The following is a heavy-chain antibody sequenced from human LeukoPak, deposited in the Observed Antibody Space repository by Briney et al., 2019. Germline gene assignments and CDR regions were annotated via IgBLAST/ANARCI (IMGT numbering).Heavy chain of an antibody. V-gene: IGHV1-8*01. CDR1: GYTFTSYD. D-gene: IGHD3-22*01. Sequence: ASVKVSCKASGYTFTSYDINWVRQATGQGLEWMGWMNPNSGNTGYAQKLQGRVTMTRNTSISTAYMELSSLRSEDTAVYYCARGDGYYYDSSGYYVWGQGTLVTVSS. J-gene: IGHJ4*02. CDR2: MNPNSGNT. CDR3: ARGDGYYYDSSGYYV.